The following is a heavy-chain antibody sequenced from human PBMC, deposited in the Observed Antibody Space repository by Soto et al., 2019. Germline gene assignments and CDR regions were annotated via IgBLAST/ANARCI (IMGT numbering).Heavy chain of an antibody. D-gene: IGHD4-4*01. CDR1: GGSISSYY. CDR3: ARGYSNYGVDY. Sequence: SETLSLTCTVSGGSISSYYWSWIRQPPGKGLEWIGYIYYSGSTNYNPSLKSRVTISVDTSKNQFSLKLSSVTAADTAVYYCARGYSNYGVDYWGQGTLVTVSS. CDR2: IYYSGST. V-gene: IGHV4-59*08. J-gene: IGHJ4*02.